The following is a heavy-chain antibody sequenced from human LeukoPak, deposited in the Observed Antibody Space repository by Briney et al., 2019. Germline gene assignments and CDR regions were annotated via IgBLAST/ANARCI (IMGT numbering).Heavy chain of an antibody. V-gene: IGHV3-74*01. CDR1: GFTFSRYW. J-gene: IGHJ5*02. Sequence: PGGSLRLSCADSGFTFSRYWMHWVRQTPRKGLVWVSCISADGSVTRYADSVKGRFTISRDNTKSTLYLQMHSLRAEDTAVYYCATAGGDGSRMGFDPWGQGTLVTVSS. D-gene: IGHD2-15*01. CDR2: ISADGSVT. CDR3: ATAGGDGSRMGFDP.